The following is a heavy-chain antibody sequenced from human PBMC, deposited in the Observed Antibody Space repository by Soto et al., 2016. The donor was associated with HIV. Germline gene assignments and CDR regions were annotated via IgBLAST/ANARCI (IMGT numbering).Heavy chain of an antibody. CDR2: ISGDGGFGRSAGSP. J-gene: IGHJ4*02. D-gene: IGHD5-12*01. V-gene: IGHV3-23*01. CDR3: AKGNSWFRGGQDY. Sequence: EVQLLESGGDLVQPGGSLRLSCAASGFTFSTFAMTWVRQAPGKGLEWVSGISGDGGFGRSAGSPSYADSVKGRFTVSRDNSKNTMYLQMNSLRVEDTAVYYCAKGNSWFRGGQDYWGQGTRVTVSS. CDR1: GFTFSTFA.